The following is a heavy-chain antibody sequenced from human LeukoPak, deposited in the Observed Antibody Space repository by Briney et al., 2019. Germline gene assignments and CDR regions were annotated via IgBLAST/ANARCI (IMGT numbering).Heavy chain of an antibody. D-gene: IGHD6-13*01. V-gene: IGHV4-30-2*01. CDR2: IYHSGST. J-gene: IGHJ3*02. CDR1: GGSISSGGYY. CDR3: ARDSIRQQLVPDAFDI. Sequence: SQTLFLTCTVSGGSISSGGYYWSWIRQPPGKGLEWIGYIYHSGSTYYNPSLKSRVTISVDTSKNQFSLKLSSVTAADTAVYYCARDSIRQQLVPDAFDIWGQGTMVTVSS.